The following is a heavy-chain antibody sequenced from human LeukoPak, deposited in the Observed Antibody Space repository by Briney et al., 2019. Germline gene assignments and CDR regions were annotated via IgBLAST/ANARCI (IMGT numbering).Heavy chain of an antibody. CDR3: ARGPDGYNSQY. CDR2: ISHSGST. Sequence: PSETLSLTCAVSGYSISSGYDWGWIRQPPGKGLEWIGSISHSGSTHYNPSLESRVTISVDTSKNQFSLKLNSVTAADTAVYYCARGPDGYNSQYWGQGTLVTVSS. V-gene: IGHV4-38-2*01. D-gene: IGHD5-24*01. J-gene: IGHJ4*02. CDR1: GYSISSGYD.